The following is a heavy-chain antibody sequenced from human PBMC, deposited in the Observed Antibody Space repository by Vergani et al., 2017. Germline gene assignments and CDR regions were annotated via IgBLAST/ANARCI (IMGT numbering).Heavy chain of an antibody. Sequence: EVQLVESGGGLVEPGGSLRLSCAASGFTFSSYWMSWVRQSPGQGLECVANINQDGSEKYYVDSVKGRFTIARDNAKNSLYLKMNSLRSEDTAVYYWARGPYYNDSSGYYDDDAFDIWGQGTMVTVSS. CDR2: INQDGSEK. J-gene: IGHJ3*02. CDR3: ARGPYYNDSSGYYDDDAFDI. V-gene: IGHV3-7*01. D-gene: IGHD3-22*01. CDR1: GFTFSSYW.